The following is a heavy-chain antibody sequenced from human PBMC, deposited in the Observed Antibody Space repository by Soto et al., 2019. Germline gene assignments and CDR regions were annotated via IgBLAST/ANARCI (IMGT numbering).Heavy chain of an antibody. CDR2: IWYDGSNK. Sequence: QVQLVESGGGVVQPGRSLRLSCAASGFTFSSYGMHWVRQAPGKGLEWVAVIWYDGSNKYYADSVKGRFTISRDNSKNTLYVQMISLRAEDTAVYCCARVTARGMVRIYYGMDIWGQGTTVTVSS. CDR1: GFTFSSYG. D-gene: IGHD3-10*01. J-gene: IGHJ6*02. CDR3: ARVTARGMVRIYYGMDI. V-gene: IGHV3-33*01.